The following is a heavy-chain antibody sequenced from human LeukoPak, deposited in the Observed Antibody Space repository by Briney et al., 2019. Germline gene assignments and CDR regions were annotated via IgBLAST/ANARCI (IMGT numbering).Heavy chain of an antibody. CDR3: AELGITMIGGV. CDR2: ISSSCRTI. CDR1: GCTFSSYE. Sequence: GGALRLSCAASGCTFSSYERNWVRQPSGRELEGGSYISSSCRTIYYTHSVKGRFTISIDNAKTSLYLEMNRPRAEDTAVYYCAELGITMIGGVWGNGNTVTMSS. V-gene: IGHV3-48*03. D-gene: IGHD3-10*02. J-gene: IGHJ6*04.